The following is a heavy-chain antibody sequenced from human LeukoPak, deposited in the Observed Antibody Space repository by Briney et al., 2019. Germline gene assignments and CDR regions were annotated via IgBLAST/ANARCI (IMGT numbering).Heavy chain of an antibody. CDR2: ILSGGAT. CDR3: VRSGYSNGWYRN. V-gene: IGHV3-53*01. Sequence: GGSLRLSCAASDFSVNTNYTNWVRQAPGKGLEWVSVILSGGATYYADSVKGRFTISRDNSKNTLYLQMNSLTVDDTAVYYCVRSGYSNGWYRNWGQGTLVTVSS. CDR1: DFSVNTNY. D-gene: IGHD6-19*01. J-gene: IGHJ4*02.